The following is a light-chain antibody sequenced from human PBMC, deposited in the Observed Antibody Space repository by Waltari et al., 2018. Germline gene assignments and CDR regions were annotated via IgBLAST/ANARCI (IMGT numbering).Light chain of an antibody. V-gene: IGKV1-13*02. Sequence: AIQLTQSPSSLSASVGDRVTLTCRASQGISSGLAWYQQRPGKAPKLLIHDASTLESGVPSRCSGSGSGTDFTLTISSLQPEDFATYYCQQFNTYPYPFGQGTRLEI. CDR2: DAS. CDR3: QQFNTYPYP. J-gene: IGKJ5*01. CDR1: QGISSG.